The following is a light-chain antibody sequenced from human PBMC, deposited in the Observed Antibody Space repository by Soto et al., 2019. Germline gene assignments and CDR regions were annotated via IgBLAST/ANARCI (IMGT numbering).Light chain of an antibody. Sequence: QSALTQPRSVSGSPGQTVTISWTGSSSDVGSSNYMSWYQQHPGEAPKLVIYDVAQRPSGVPDRLSGSRSGKTASLTISGLQPDDEADYYCRSYAGSDTLIFGSGTKDTVL. J-gene: IGLJ1*01. CDR2: DVA. CDR3: RSYAGSDTLI. V-gene: IGLV2-11*01. CDR1: SSDVGSSNY.